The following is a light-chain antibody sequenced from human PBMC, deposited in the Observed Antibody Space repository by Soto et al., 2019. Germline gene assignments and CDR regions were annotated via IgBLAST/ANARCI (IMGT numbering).Light chain of an antibody. Sequence: QSALTQPASVSGSPGQSITISCTGTSSDVGGYNFVSWHQQHPGKAPKLIIFEVSDRPSGVSNRFSGSKSGNTASLTISGLQAEDEADYYCSSYTSTTTPYVFGTGTKVTVL. CDR3: SSYTSTTTPYV. J-gene: IGLJ1*01. CDR1: SSDVGGYNF. CDR2: EVS. V-gene: IGLV2-14*01.